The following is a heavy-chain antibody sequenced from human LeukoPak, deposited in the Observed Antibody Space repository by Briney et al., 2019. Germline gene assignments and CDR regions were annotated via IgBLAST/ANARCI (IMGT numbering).Heavy chain of an antibody. D-gene: IGHD2-15*01. CDR3: ARGYCSGGSCYLYYFDY. CDR1: GGSISGYY. CDR2: IYYSGST. V-gene: IGHV4-59*01. J-gene: IGHJ4*02. Sequence: PSETLSLTCTVSGGSISGYYWSWIRQPPGKGLEWIGYIYYSGSTNYNPSLKSRVTISVDTSKNQFSLKLSSVTAADTAVYYCARGYCSGGSCYLYYFDYWGQGTLVTVSS.